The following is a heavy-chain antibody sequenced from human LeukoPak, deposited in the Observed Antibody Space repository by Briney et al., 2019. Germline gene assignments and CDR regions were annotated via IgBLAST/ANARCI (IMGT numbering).Heavy chain of an antibody. D-gene: IGHD7-27*01. CDR2: IYYSGST. Sequence: SETLSLTCTVSGGSISSYYWSWIRQPPGKGLEWIGYIYYSGSTNYNPSLKSRVTISVDTSKNQFSLKLSSVTAADTAVYYCARAGWGPYYYYYYMDVWGKGTTVTVSS. J-gene: IGHJ6*03. CDR3: ARAGWGPYYYYYYMDV. CDR1: GGSISSYY. V-gene: IGHV4-59*08.